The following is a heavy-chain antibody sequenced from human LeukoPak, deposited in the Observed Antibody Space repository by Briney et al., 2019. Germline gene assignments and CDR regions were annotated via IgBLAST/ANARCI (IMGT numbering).Heavy chain of an antibody. J-gene: IGHJ4*02. CDR1: GFTFSSHT. V-gene: IGHV3-23*01. D-gene: IGHD6-19*01. CDR3: AKRDSSGWFYFDY. Sequence: GGSLRLSCAASGFTFSSHTMTWVRQAPGKGLEWVSATSGGGDSTYYADSVKGRFTISRDNSKNTLYLQMNSLRAEDTAIYYCAKRDSSGWFYFDYWGQGTLVTVSS. CDR2: TSGGGDST.